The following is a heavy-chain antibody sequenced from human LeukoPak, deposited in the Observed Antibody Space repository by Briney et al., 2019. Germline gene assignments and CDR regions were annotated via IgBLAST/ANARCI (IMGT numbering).Heavy chain of an antibody. D-gene: IGHD3-3*01. CDR2: ISYDGSNK. CDR3: ARARFLEWLLYGYGMDV. CDR1: GFTFSSYA. V-gene: IGHV3-30*04. J-gene: IGHJ6*02. Sequence: GGSLGLSCAASGFTFSSYAMHWVRQDPGKGLEWVAVISYDGSNKYYADSVKGRFTISRDNSKNTLYLQMNSLRAEDTAVYYCARARFLEWLLYGYGMDVWGQGTTVTVSS.